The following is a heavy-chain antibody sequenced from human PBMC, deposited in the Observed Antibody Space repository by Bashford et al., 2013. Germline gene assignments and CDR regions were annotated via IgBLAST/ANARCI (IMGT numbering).Heavy chain of an antibody. D-gene: IGHD2-8*01. Sequence: LVRQAPGKGLEWVSAISGSGGSTYYADPVKGRFTISRDNSKNTLYLQMNSLRVEDTALYYCAKDNGVVIPKMDALDIWGQGTMVTVSS. V-gene: IGHV3-23*01. CDR3: AKDNGVVIPKMDALDI. CDR2: ISGSGGST. J-gene: IGHJ3*02.